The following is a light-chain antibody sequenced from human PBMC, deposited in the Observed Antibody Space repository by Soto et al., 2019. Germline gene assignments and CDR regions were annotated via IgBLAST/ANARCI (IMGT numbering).Light chain of an antibody. J-gene: IGLJ1*01. Sequence: QSALTQPASVSGSPGQSITISCTGTSSDVGAYNYVSWYQQHPGQAPQLMIFEVSNRPSGVSNRFSGSKSGNTASLTISGLQPEDDADYYCGSYSGRYTFVFGTGTKVTVL. V-gene: IGLV2-14*01. CDR3: GSYSGRYTFV. CDR2: EVS. CDR1: SSDVGAYNY.